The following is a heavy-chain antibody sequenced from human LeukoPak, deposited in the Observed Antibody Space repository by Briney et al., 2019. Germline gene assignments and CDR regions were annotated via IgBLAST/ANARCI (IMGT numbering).Heavy chain of an antibody. J-gene: IGHJ4*02. D-gene: IGHD4-17*01. Sequence: GGSLRLSCAASGFTFSSYSMNWVRQAPGKGLEWVSSISSSSSYIYYADSVKGRFTISRDNAKNSLYLQMNSLRAEDTAVYYCAKGPERRFYGRIDYWGQGTLVTVSS. CDR3: AKGPERRFYGRIDY. V-gene: IGHV3-21*04. CDR2: ISSSSSYI. CDR1: GFTFSSYS.